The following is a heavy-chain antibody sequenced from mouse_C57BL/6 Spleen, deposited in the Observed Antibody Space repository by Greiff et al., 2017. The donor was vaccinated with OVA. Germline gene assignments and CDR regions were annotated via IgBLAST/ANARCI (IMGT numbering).Heavy chain of an antibody. Sequence: VKLQESGPGLVQPSQSLSITCTVSGFSLTSYGVHWVRQSPGKGLEWLGVIWSGGSTDYNAAFISRLSISKDNSKSQVFFKMNSLQADDTAIYYCARTPPGSYWYFDVWGTGTTVTVSS. CDR1: GFSLTSYG. CDR3: ARTPPGSYWYFDV. CDR2: IWSGGST. V-gene: IGHV2-2*01. J-gene: IGHJ1*03.